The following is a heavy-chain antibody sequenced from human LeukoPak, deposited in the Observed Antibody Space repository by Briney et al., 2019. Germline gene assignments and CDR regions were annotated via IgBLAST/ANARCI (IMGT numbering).Heavy chain of an antibody. CDR3: ARATPGGLHGYSFDY. CDR2: INPNSGNT. J-gene: IGHJ4*02. D-gene: IGHD5-24*01. CDR1: GYTFKNYD. Sequence: ASVKVSCKASGYTFKNYDINWVRQATGQGLEWMGWINPNSGNTGLAQKFQDRVSMTRDTSINTAYMELTSLRSGDTAVYYCARATPGGLHGYSFDYWGQGTVVTVYS. V-gene: IGHV1-8*02.